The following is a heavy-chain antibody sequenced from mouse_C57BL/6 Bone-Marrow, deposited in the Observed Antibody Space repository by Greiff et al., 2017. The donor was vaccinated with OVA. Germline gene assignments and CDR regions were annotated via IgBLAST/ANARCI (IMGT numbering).Heavy chain of an antibody. J-gene: IGHJ4*01. CDR2: INPGSGGT. CDR3: ARWRPHYYAMDY. Sequence: QVQLKQSGAELVRPGTSVKVSCKASGYAFTNYLIEWVKQRPGQSLEWIGVINPGSGGTNYNEKFKGKATLTADKSSSTAYMQLSSLTSEDSAVYFCARWRPHYYAMDYWGQGTSVTVSS. CDR1: GYAFTNYL. V-gene: IGHV1-54*01.